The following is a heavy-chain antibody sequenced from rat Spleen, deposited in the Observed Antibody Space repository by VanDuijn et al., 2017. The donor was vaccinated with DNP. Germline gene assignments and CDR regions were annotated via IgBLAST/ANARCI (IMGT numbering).Heavy chain of an antibody. CDR2: IWSGGST. CDR3: ARGIPDFDY. D-gene: IGHD2-2*01. J-gene: IGHJ2*01. CDR1: GFSLISSS. V-gene: IGHV2-1*01. Sequence: QVQLKESGPGLVQPSQTLSLTCTVSGFSLISSSVHWVRQPPGKGLEWVGAIWSGGSTDYNSGLKSRLSISRDTSKSQVFLKMNSLQTEDTATYYCARGIPDFDYWGQGVLVTVSS.